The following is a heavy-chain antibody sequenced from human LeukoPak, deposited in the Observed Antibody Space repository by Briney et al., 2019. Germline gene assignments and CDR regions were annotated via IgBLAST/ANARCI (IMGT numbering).Heavy chain of an antibody. Sequence: ASVKVSCKAPADTFTTYYIHWGRQAPVQGGVWRGGIVPNSVATNYAQKSQGGGTMTRDASISTAYMQSSSLTSDDKAADYCARNPRQQLHWGPGTLVP. CDR3: ARNPRQQLH. J-gene: IGHJ4*02. CDR2: IVPNSVAT. CDR1: ADTFTTYY. D-gene: IGHD6-13*01. V-gene: IGHV1-2*02.